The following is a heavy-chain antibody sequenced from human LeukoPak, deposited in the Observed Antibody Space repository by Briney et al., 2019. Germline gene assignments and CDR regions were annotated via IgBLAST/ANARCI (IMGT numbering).Heavy chain of an antibody. CDR1: GFTFSSYG. V-gene: IGHV3-33*01. J-gene: IGHJ6*02. CDR2: IWYDGSNK. D-gene: IGHD4-17*01. CDR3: ARGYGDKASNLYYYYGMDV. Sequence: GRSLRLSCAASGFTFSSYGMHWVRQAPGKGLEWVAVIWYDGSNKYYADSVKGRFTISRDNSKNTLYLQMNSLRAEDTAVYYCARGYGDKASNLYYYYGMDVWGQGTTVTVSS.